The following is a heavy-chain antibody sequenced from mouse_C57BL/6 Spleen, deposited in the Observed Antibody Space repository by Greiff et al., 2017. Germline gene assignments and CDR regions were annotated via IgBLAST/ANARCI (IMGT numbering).Heavy chain of an antibody. CDR3: ARDDGYLPFDY. CDR1: GFTFSDYY. D-gene: IGHD2-3*01. J-gene: IGHJ2*01. CDR2: INYDGSST. Sequence: EVNVVESEGGLVQPGSSMKLSCTASGFTFSDYYMAWVRQVPEKGLEWVANINYDGSSTYYLDSLKSRFIISRDNAKNILYLQMSSLKSEDTATYYCARDDGYLPFDYWGQGTTLTVSS. V-gene: IGHV5-16*01.